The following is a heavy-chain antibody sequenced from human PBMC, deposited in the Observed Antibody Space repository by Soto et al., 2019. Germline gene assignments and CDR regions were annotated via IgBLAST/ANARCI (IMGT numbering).Heavy chain of an antibody. V-gene: IGHV3-48*01. J-gene: IGHJ4*02. Sequence: GSLRLSCAASGFTFSRYGMNWVRQAPGKGPEWVAYISSSSSTIYYADSVKGRFTISRDNSKNTLYLEMNSLRAEDTAIYYCAKVLRYFDWLSGDYFDYWGQGTLVTVSS. D-gene: IGHD3-9*01. CDR2: ISSSSSTI. CDR3: AKVLRYFDWLSGDYFDY. CDR1: GFTFSRYG.